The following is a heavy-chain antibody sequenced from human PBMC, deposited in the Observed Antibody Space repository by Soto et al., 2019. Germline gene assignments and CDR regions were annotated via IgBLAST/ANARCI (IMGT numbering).Heavy chain of an antibody. D-gene: IGHD3-10*01. Sequence: GGSLRLSCAASGFTVSSNYMSWVRQAPGKGLEWVSVIYSGGSTYYADSVKGRFTISRDNSKNTLYLQMNSLRAEDTAVYYCARAFMDLRNNWFDPWGQGTLVTVSS. CDR2: IYSGGST. V-gene: IGHV3-66*01. CDR1: GFTVSSNY. CDR3: ARAFMDLRNNWFDP. J-gene: IGHJ5*02.